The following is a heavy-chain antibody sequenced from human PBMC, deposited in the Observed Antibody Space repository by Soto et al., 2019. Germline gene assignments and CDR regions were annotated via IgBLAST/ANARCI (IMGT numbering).Heavy chain of an antibody. CDR2: ISTYSGNS. D-gene: IGHD2-15*01. CDR3: VRDEKKSCSGASCPDFDY. Sequence: QVQLVQSGAEVKKPGASVKVSCKASGYTFTTYGIIWVRQAPGQGLEWMAWISTYSGNSNYARELQGRVTVTTDTSTSTAYMELRSLTSDDTAVYFCVRDEKKSCSGASCPDFDYWGQGTQVTVSS. V-gene: IGHV1-18*01. J-gene: IGHJ4*02. CDR1: GYTFTTYG.